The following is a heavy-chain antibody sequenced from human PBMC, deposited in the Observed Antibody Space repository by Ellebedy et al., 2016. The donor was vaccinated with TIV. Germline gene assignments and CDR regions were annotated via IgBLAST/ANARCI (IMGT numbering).Heavy chain of an antibody. CDR3: ARERRSSGWRGRPHAKYFQH. Sequence: SVKVSXXASGYTFTSYDINWVRQATGQGLEWMGRIIPILGIANYAQKFQGRVTITADKSTSTAYMELSSLRSEDTAVYYCARERRSSGWRGRPHAKYFQHWGQGTLVTVSS. CDR2: IIPILGIA. CDR1: GYTFTSYD. V-gene: IGHV1-69*04. D-gene: IGHD6-19*01. J-gene: IGHJ1*01.